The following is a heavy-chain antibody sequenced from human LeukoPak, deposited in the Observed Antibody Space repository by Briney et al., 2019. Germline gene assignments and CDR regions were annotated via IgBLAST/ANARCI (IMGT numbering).Heavy chain of an antibody. CDR1: GGSISSYY. Sequence: PSETRSLTCTVSGGSISSYYWSWIRQPPGKGLEWIGEINHSGSTNYNPSLKSRVTISVDTSKNQFSLKLSSVTAADTAVYYCAGGDEYSYGYGYWGQGTLVTVSS. V-gene: IGHV4-34*01. CDR3: AGGDEYSYGYGY. J-gene: IGHJ4*02. CDR2: INHSGST. D-gene: IGHD5-18*01.